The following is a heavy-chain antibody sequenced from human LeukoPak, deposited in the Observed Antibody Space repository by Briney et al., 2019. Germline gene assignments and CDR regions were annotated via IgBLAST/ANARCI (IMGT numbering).Heavy chain of an antibody. CDR3: ARDCIRNYYDSSGLDY. J-gene: IGHJ4*02. CDR1: GGSFSGYY. D-gene: IGHD3-22*01. V-gene: IGHV4-34*01. CDR2: INHSGST. Sequence: SETLSLTCAVYGGSFSGYYWSWIRQPPGKGLEWIGEINHSGSTNYNPSLKSRVTISVDTSKNQFSLKLSSVTAADMAVYYCARDCIRNYYDSSGLDYWGQGTLVTVSS.